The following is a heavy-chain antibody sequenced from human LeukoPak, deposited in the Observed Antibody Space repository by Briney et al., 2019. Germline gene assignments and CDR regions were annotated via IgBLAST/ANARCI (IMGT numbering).Heavy chain of an antibody. J-gene: IGHJ4*02. D-gene: IGHD3-10*01. CDR3: ARERVLLWFGEFKSLGGQRRYYFDY. V-gene: IGHV4-61*02. CDR1: RGSISSGNYY. Sequence: SETLSLTCTVSRGSISSGNYYWSWIRQPAGEGLEWIGRFHTRWSTNYNPSLKSRVIISVDTSKNQFSLKLNSVTAADTAVYYCARERVLLWFGEFKSLGGQRRYYFDYWGQGTLVTVSS. CDR2: FHTRWST.